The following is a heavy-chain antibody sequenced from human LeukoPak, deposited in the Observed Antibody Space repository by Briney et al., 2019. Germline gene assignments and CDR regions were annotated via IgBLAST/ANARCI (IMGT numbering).Heavy chain of an antibody. V-gene: IGHV1-8*01. CDR3: ASLLSLYGTVTTFDY. CDR2: MNPNRGNT. Sequence: ASVKVSCKATGYTFSSYDINWVRQATAQGLEWMGWMNPNRGNTGYAQKFQGRVTMTRNTSISTAYMELSSLRSEDTAVYYCASLLSLYGTVTTFDYWGQGTLVTVSS. J-gene: IGHJ4*02. D-gene: IGHD4-17*01. CDR1: GYTFSSYD.